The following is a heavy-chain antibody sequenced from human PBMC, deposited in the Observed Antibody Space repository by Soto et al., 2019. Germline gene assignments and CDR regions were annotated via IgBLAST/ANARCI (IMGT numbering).Heavy chain of an antibody. J-gene: IGHJ4*02. V-gene: IGHV3-7*01. CDR3: ARGGSGHFDWLLVDY. CDR2: IKQDGSEK. Sequence: GGSLRLSCAASGFTFSSYWMSWVRQAPGKGLEWVANIKQDGSEKYYVDSVKGRFTISRDNAKNSLYLQMNSLRAEDTAVYYCARGGSGHFDWLLVDYWGQGTLVTVSS. CDR1: GFTFSSYW. D-gene: IGHD3-9*01.